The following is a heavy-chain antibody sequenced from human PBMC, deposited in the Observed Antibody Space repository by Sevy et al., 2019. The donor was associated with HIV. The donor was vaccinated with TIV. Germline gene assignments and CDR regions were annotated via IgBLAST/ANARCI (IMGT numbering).Heavy chain of an antibody. CDR3: ARTGGEVDTAMVNSFGYFDY. CDR1: GGTFSSYA. J-gene: IGHJ4*02. Sequence: KVSCKASGGTFSSYAISWVRQAPGQGLEWMGGIIPIFGTANYAQKFQGRVTITADESTSTAYMELSSLRSEDTAVYYCARTGGEVDTAMVNSFGYFDYWGQGTLVTVSS. CDR2: IIPIFGTA. V-gene: IGHV1-69*01. D-gene: IGHD5-18*01.